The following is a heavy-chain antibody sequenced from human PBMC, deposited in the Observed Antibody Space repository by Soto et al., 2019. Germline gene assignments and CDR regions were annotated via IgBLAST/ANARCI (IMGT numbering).Heavy chain of an antibody. CDR1: GFTFSSYG. V-gene: IGHV3-33*01. D-gene: IGHD4-17*01. Sequence: RGGSLRLSCAASGFTFSSYGMHWVRQAPGKGLEWVAVIWYDGSNKYYADSVKGRFTISRDNSKNTLYLQMNSLRAEDTAVYYCARGYGGNSLDYWGQGTLVTVSS. CDR2: IWYDGSNK. J-gene: IGHJ4*02. CDR3: ARGYGGNSLDY.